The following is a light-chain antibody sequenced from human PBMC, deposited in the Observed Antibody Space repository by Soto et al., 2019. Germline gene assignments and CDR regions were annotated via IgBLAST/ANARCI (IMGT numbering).Light chain of an antibody. Sequence: IVLPQSPGTMSLSPGASKTLSCRASQSISRYLAWYQQKPGQGPRLLIYGASSRATGTPDRFSGGGSGTEFTLTIRSLQSEDFAVYYCQQYNNWPPITFGQGTRLEIK. J-gene: IGKJ5*01. CDR1: QSISRY. CDR2: GAS. V-gene: IGKV3D-15*01. CDR3: QQYNNWPPIT.